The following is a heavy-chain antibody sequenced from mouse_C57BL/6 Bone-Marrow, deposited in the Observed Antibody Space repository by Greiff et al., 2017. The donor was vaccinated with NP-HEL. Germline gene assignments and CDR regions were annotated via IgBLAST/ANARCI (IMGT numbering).Heavy chain of an antibody. CDR2: IDPENGDT. J-gene: IGHJ3*01. D-gene: IGHD2-4*01. V-gene: IGHV14-4*01. CDR1: GFNIKDDY. CDR3: TVIYYDYGSWLAY. Sequence: EVQLQESGAELVRPGASVKLSCTASGFNIKDDYMHWVKQRPEQGLEWIGWIDPENGDTEYASKLQGKATITADTSSNTAYLQLSSLTSEYTAVYYCTVIYYDYGSWLAYWGQGTLVTVSA.